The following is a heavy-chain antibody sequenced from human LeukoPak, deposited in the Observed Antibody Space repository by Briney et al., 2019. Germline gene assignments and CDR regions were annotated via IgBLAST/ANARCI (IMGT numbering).Heavy chain of an antibody. J-gene: IGHJ5*02. CDR3: ARDLLYSSSSKGWFDP. Sequence: GASVTVSCKASGYTFTSYGISWVRQAPGQGLEWMGWISAYNGNTNYAQKLQGRVTMTTDTSTSTAYMELRSLRSDDTAVYYCARDLLYSSSSKGWFDPWGQGTLVTVSS. V-gene: IGHV1-18*01. CDR1: GYTFTSYG. D-gene: IGHD6-6*01. CDR2: ISAYNGNT.